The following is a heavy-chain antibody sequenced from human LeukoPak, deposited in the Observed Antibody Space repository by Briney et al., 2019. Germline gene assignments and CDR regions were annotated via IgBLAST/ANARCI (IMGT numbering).Heavy chain of an antibody. CDR1: GFTFSSYS. Sequence: GGSLRLSCAASGFTFSSYSMNWVRQAPGKGLEWVSSISSSSSYIYYADSVKGRFTISRDNAKNSLYLQMNSLRAEDTAVYYCARDHYYYDSSGYPSNWFDPWGQGTLVTVSS. CDR3: ARDHYYYDSSGYPSNWFDP. D-gene: IGHD3-22*01. V-gene: IGHV3-21*01. CDR2: ISSSSSYI. J-gene: IGHJ5*02.